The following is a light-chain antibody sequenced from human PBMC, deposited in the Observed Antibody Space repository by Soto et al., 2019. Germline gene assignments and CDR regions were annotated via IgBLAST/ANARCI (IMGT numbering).Light chain of an antibody. CDR3: PQLT. J-gene: IGKJ4*01. V-gene: IGKV3-11*01. CDR1: QSVSSY. CDR2: DAS. Sequence: EIVLTQSPAPLSLSPGERATLSCRASQSVSSYLAWYQQKPGQAPRLLLYDASNRATGLPARFSGSGSGTDFPLTISRLDHEDFAFYYCPQLTFGGGTKVEIK.